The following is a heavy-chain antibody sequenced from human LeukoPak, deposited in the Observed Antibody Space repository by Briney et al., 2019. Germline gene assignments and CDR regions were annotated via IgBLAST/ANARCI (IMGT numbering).Heavy chain of an antibody. CDR3: ARKPPNFWSGYSDNWFNP. Sequence: ASVKVSCKASGYTFTSYGISWVRQAPGQGLEWMGWISAYNGNTNYAQKLQGRVTMTTDTSTSTAPMELRSLRSDDRAVYYCARKPPNFWSGYSDNWFNPWGQGTLVTVSS. J-gene: IGHJ5*02. CDR1: GYTFTSYG. CDR2: ISAYNGNT. D-gene: IGHD3-3*01. V-gene: IGHV1-18*01.